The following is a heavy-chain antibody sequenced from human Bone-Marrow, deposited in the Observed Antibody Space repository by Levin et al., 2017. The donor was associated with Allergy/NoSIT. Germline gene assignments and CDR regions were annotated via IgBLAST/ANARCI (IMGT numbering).Heavy chain of an antibody. CDR3: ARDDCSGGTCRFDY. J-gene: IGHJ4*02. CDR2: INPDSGGT. Sequence: PGESLKISCKSSAYTFTGYYMHWVRQAPGQGLEWVGWINPDSGGTSYPQKFQGRVTVTTDPSINTAYMELTRLTHDDTAVYYCARDDCSGGTCRFDYWGQGTLVTVSS. V-gene: IGHV1-2*02. D-gene: IGHD2-15*01. CDR1: AYTFTGYY.